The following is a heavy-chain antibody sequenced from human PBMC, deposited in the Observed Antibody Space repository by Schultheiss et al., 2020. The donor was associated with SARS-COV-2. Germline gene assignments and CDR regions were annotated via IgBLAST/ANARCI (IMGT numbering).Heavy chain of an antibody. D-gene: IGHD1-26*01. CDR2: VYHTGNT. CDR3: ARDIGAPENYYYGMDV. CDR1: GGSISSSNW. J-gene: IGHJ6*02. V-gene: IGHV4-4*02. Sequence: SETLSLTCAVSGGSISSSNWWSWVRQPPGKGLEWMGYVYHTGNTNYNPSLKSRVTISVDTSKNQFSLKLSSVTAADTAVYYCARDIGAPENYYYGMDVWGQGTTVTVSS.